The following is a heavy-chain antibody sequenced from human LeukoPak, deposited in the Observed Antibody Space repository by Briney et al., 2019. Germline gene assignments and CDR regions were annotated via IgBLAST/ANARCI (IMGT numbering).Heavy chain of an antibody. CDR1: GFTFADYY. CDR3: TRDSHGNNWFDP. V-gene: IGHV3-49*03. J-gene: IGHJ5*01. Sequence: GGSLRLSCTGSGFTFADYYIHWIRQAPGKGVEWVSFIRNRAHGGTTEYAASVKGRFTISRDNSKSIAFLQLDSVTIENTAVYYCTRDSHGNNWFDPWGQGTLVTVSS. CDR2: IRNRAHGGTT. D-gene: IGHD1-1*01.